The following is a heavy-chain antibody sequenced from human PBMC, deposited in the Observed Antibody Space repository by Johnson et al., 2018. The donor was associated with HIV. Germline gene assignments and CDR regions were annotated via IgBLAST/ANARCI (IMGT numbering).Heavy chain of an antibody. D-gene: IGHD3-22*01. J-gene: IGHJ3*02. CDR1: GFTFSNYA. V-gene: IGHV3-23*04. CDR3: AKVRYYDRDAFDI. CDR2: IRGSGGSK. Sequence: VQLVESGGGLVQPGGSLRLSCAASGFTFSNYAMSWVRQAPGKGLEWVSSIRGSGGSKYYADSAKGRFTISRDNSKNTLYLQRNSLRAEGTAVHYCAKVRYYDRDAFDIWGPGTLVTVSP.